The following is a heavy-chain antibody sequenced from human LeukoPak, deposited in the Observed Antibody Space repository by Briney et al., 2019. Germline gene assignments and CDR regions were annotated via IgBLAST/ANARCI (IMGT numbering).Heavy chain of an antibody. V-gene: IGHV3-30*12. J-gene: IGHJ4*02. CDR3: ARCTTGRTFGSLREIKRSREIDY. CDR1: GFTFCSYG. D-gene: IGHD1-1*01. CDR2: IRYDGSNK. Sequence: GALRLFCAGSGFTFCSYGMHWVRPAPGKGLEGVAFIRYDGSNKYYADFVKGRFTISRDNYKTSLYLQMNSLRVEDTAVYYCARCTTGRTFGSLREIKRSREIDYWGQGTLVTVSS.